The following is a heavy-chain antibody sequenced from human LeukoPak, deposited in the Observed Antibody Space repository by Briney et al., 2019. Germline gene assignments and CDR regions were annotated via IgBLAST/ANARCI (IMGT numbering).Heavy chain of an antibody. D-gene: IGHD2-15*01. J-gene: IGHJ4*02. CDR3: ARDFASAVAGYYFGY. CDR2: ISSSSSYI. V-gene: IGHV3-21*01. CDR1: GFTFSSYS. Sequence: KAGGSLRLSCAASGFTFSSYSMNWVRQAPGKGLEWVSSISSSSSYIYYADSVKGRFTISRDNAKNSLYLQMNSLRAEDTAVYYCARDFASAVAGYYFGYWGQGTLVTVSS.